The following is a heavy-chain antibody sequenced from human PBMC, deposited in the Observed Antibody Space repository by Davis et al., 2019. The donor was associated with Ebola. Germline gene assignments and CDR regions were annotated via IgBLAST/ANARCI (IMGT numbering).Heavy chain of an antibody. D-gene: IGHD6-19*01. Sequence: PGGSLRLSCAASGFTFKNFGMSWVRQAPGKGLEWVSSTDSGGGATYYADSVKGRFTISRDNSKNTLYLQMNSLRDEDTAVYYCARSVPGIAVAGYFDYWGQGTLVTVSS. V-gene: IGHV3-23*01. J-gene: IGHJ4*02. CDR1: GFTFKNFG. CDR3: ARSVPGIAVAGYFDY. CDR2: TDSGGGAT.